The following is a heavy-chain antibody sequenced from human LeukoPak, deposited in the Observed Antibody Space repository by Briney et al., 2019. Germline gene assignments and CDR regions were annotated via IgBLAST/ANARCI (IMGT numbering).Heavy chain of an antibody. Sequence: HGESLKISCKGSGYSFTSYWIGWVRQMPGKGLEWMGIIYPGDSDTRYSPSFQGQVTISADKSISTAYLQWSSLKASDTAMYYCARHGLPGTSYNWFDPWGQGTLVTVSS. J-gene: IGHJ5*02. CDR2: IYPGDSDT. CDR3: ARHGLPGTSYNWFDP. V-gene: IGHV5-51*01. D-gene: IGHD1-1*01. CDR1: GYSFTSYW.